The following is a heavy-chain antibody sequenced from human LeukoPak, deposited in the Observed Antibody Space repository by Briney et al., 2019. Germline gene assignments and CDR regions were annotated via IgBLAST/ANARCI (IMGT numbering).Heavy chain of an antibody. V-gene: IGHV1-2*02. D-gene: IGHD3-22*01. J-gene: IGHJ4*02. CDR2: IYPATGDT. Sequence: ASVKVSCMPPGYTLIDHYPYWVRHALGQGLESLGWIYPATGDTNYPQKFQGRVTMTRDTSSSTAYMELSRLRSDDTAVYYCARAGHNSNSGGYDFWGLGSLVTVSS. CDR1: GYTLIDHY. CDR3: ARAGHNSNSGGYDF.